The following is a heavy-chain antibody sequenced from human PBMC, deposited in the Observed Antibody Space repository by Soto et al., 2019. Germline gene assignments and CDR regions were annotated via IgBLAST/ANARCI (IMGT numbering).Heavy chain of an antibody. CDR2: ISYDGSNK. D-gene: IGHD4-17*01. Sequence: GGSLRLSCAASGFTFSSYGMHWVRQAPGKGLEWVAVISYDGSNKYYADSVKGRFTISRDNSKNTLYLQMNSLRAEDTAVYYCARYSTDYGDAYYYYYGMDVWGQGTTVTVSS. CDR1: GFTFSSYG. CDR3: ARYSTDYGDAYYYYYGMDV. V-gene: IGHV3-30*03. J-gene: IGHJ6*02.